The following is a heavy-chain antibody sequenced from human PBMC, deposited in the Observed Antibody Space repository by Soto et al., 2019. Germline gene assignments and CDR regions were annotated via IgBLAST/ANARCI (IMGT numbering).Heavy chain of an antibody. Sequence: EVQLVESGGGLVQPGGSLRLSCAASGFTVSSSYMSWVRQAPGKGLEWVSVIYAGGTTYYADSVKGRFAISRDNSKNTLFLQMNSLRAEDTAVYYCARGRCSTWDYFDFWGQGNLVTVSS. CDR2: IYAGGTT. V-gene: IGHV3-66*01. J-gene: IGHJ4*02. D-gene: IGHD6-13*01. CDR3: ARGRCSTWDYFDF. CDR1: GFTVSSSY.